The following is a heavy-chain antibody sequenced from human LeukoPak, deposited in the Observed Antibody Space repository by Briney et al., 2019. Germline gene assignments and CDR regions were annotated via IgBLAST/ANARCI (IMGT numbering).Heavy chain of an antibody. CDR3: ARRVRAGYSSSWYFDH. J-gene: IGHJ4*02. D-gene: IGHD6-13*01. CDR2: IYPGDSDT. Sequence: GESLKISCKGSGYSFTTYWIAWVRQMPGKGLEWMGVIYPGDSDTRYSPSFQGQVTLSADKSISTAYLQWSSLKASDTAMYYCARRVRAGYSSSWYFDHWGQGTLVTVSS. CDR1: GYSFTTYW. V-gene: IGHV5-51*01.